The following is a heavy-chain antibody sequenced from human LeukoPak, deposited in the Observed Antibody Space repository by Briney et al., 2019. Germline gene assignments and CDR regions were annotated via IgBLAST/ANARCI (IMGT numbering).Heavy chain of an antibody. CDR1: GGSISSSSYY. J-gene: IGHJ4*02. CDR3: ASSYYDFWSGYYPLSY. V-gene: IGHV4-39*07. D-gene: IGHD3-3*01. CDR2: IYYSGST. Sequence: SETLSLTCTVSGGSISSSSYYWGWIRQPPGKGLEWIGSIYYSGSTYYNPSLKSRVTMSVDTSKNQFSLKLSSVTAADTAVYYCASSYYDFWSGYYPLSYWGQGTLVTVSS.